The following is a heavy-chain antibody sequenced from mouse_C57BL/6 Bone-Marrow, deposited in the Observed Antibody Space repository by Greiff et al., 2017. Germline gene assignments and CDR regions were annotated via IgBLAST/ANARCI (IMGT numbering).Heavy chain of an antibody. CDR2: IDPETGGT. CDR3: TRLIEDGDWYYFDY. Sequence: QVQLQQSGAELVRPGASVTLSCKASGYTFTDYEMHWVKQTPVHGLEWIGAIDPETGGTAYNQKFKGKAILTADKSSSTAYMELRSLTSEDSAVYYCTRLIEDGDWYYFDYWGQGTTLTVSS. J-gene: IGHJ2*01. CDR1: GYTFTDYE. D-gene: IGHD2-13*01. V-gene: IGHV1-15*01.